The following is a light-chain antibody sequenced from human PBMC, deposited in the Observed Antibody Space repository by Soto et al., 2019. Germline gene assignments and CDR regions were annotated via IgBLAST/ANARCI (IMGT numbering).Light chain of an antibody. V-gene: IGKV3-20*01. CDR1: QSVNSNF. CDR2: GAS. Sequence: EIVLTQSPGTLSLSPGERATLSCRASQSVNSNFFAWYQQKPGQAPRLLIYGASTRAAGVPDRFSGSGSGTDFTLTITRLEPEDIAMFYCQQYGRSPLMYTFGQATKLPVK. CDR3: QQYGRSPLMYT. J-gene: IGKJ2*01.